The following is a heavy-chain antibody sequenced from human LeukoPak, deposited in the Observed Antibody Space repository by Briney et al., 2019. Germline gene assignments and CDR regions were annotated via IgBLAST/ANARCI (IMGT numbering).Heavy chain of an antibody. D-gene: IGHD4-23*01. J-gene: IGHJ6*02. V-gene: IGHV3-30*03. CDR1: GFTFSSYS. CDR3: ARDLGGGPPYYYYGMDV. CDR2: ISYDGSNK. Sequence: TGGSLRLSCAASGFTFSSYSMNWVRQAPGKGLEWVAVISYDGSNKHYADSVKGRFTISRDNSKNTLYLQMNSLRAEDTAVYYCARDLGGGPPYYYYGMDVWGQGTTVTVSS.